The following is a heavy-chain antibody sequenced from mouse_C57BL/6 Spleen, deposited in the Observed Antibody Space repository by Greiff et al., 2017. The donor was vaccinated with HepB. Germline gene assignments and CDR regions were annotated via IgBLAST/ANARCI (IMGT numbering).Heavy chain of an antibody. Sequence: VQLQQSGPGLVKPSQSLSLTCSVTGYSITSGYYWNWIRQFPGNQLEWMGYISYDGSNNYNPSLKNRISITHDTSKNQFFLKWNSVTTEDTATYYCARGYHFITTVGDAMDYWGQGTSVTVSS. V-gene: IGHV3-6*01. CDR2: ISYDGSN. J-gene: IGHJ4*01. CDR1: GYSITSGYY. CDR3: ARGYHFITTVGDAMDY. D-gene: IGHD1-1*01.